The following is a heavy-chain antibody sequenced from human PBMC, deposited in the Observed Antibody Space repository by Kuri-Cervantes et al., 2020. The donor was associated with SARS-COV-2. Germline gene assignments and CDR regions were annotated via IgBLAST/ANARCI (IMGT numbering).Heavy chain of an antibody. CDR2: IKQDGSEK. D-gene: IGHD5-24*01. J-gene: IGHJ4*02. CDR1: GFTFSSYG. CDR3: ARDRGDGIFDS. Sequence: GGSLRLSCAASGFTFSSYGMHWVRQAPGKGLEWVANIKQDGSEKYYVDSVKGRFTISRDNAKNSLYLQMNSLRAEDTAVYYCARDRGDGIFDSWGQGTLVTVSS. V-gene: IGHV3-7*01.